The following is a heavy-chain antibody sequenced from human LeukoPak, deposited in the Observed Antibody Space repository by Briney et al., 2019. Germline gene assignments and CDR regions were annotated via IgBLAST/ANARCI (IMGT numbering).Heavy chain of an antibody. D-gene: IGHD1-26*01. CDR3: AKALIGGTYSAFDV. V-gene: IGHV3-33*06. CDR1: GFTFSSYG. J-gene: IGHJ3*01. Sequence: GGSLRLSCAASGFTFSSYGMHWVRQAPGKGLEWVAVIWYDGSNKYYADSVKGRFTISRDNSKNTLWLQMNRLRAEDTAIFYCAKALIGGTYSAFDVWGQGTMVTVSS. CDR2: IWYDGSNK.